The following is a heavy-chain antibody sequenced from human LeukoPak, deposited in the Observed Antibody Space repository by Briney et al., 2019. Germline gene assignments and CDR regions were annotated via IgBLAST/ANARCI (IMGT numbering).Heavy chain of an antibody. V-gene: IGHV3-21*01. J-gene: IGHJ4*02. CDR2: ISSSNTYI. CDR1: GFTFSAYS. D-gene: IGHD2/OR15-2a*01. CDR3: AREIWFNY. Sequence: GGSLSLSCAASGFTFSAYSMNWVRQAPGKGLEWVSSISSSNTYIYYADSVKGRFTISRDNAKNSLYLQMNSLRAEDTAVYYCAREIWFNYWGQGTLVTVSS.